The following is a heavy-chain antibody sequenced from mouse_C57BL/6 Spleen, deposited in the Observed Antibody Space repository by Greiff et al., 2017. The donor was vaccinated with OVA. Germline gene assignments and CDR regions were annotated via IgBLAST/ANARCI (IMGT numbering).Heavy chain of an antibody. V-gene: IGHV1-26*01. Sequence: VQLQQSGPELVKPGASVKISCKASGYTFTDYYMNWVKQSHGKSLEWIGDINPNNGGTSYNQKFKGKATLTVDKSSSTAYMELRSLTSEDSAVYYCARMGDDYGSSYPFWYFDVWGTGTTVTVSS. CDR1: GYTFTDYY. D-gene: IGHD1-1*01. J-gene: IGHJ1*03. CDR2: INPNNGGT. CDR3: ARMGDDYGSSYPFWYFDV.